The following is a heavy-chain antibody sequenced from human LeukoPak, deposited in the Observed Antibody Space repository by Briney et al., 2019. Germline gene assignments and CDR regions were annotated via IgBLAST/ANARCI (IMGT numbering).Heavy chain of an antibody. CDR1: GGSISSYY. CDR2: IYYSGST. CDR3: ASSTIFGVVANWFDP. J-gene: IGHJ5*02. D-gene: IGHD3-3*01. V-gene: IGHV4-59*01. Sequence: SETLSLTCTVSGGSISSYYWSWIRQPPGKGLEWIGYIYYSGSTNYNPSLKSRVTISVDTSKNQFSLKLSSVTAADTAVYYCASSTIFGVVANWFDPWGQGTLVTVSS.